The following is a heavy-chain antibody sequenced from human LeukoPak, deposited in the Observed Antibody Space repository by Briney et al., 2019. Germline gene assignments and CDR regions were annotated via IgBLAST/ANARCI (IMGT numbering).Heavy chain of an antibody. J-gene: IGHJ4*02. D-gene: IGHD6-13*01. CDR2: ISGSGGST. Sequence: GGSLRLSCAASGFTFSSYAMSWVRQTPGKGLEWVSAISGSGGSTYYADSVKGRFTISRDNSKNTLYLQMSSLRAEDTAVYYCAKDRLPDGRWSLDYWGQGTLVTVSS. CDR1: GFTFSSYA. V-gene: IGHV3-23*01. CDR3: AKDRLPDGRWSLDY.